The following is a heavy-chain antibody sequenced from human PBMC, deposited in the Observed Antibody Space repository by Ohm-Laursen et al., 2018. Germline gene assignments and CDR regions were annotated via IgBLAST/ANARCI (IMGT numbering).Heavy chain of an antibody. CDR2: ISGSGTNT. CDR1: GFTFSTYA. D-gene: IGHD4-17*01. Sequence: GSLRLSCAASGFTFSTYAMSWVRQAPGKGLEWVSGISGSGTNTFYADSVKGRFTISRDNSKNTLYLQMNSLRAEDTAVYYCAKDLGYGADGAYFDYWGQGTLVTVSS. CDR3: AKDLGYGADGAYFDY. V-gene: IGHV3-23*01. J-gene: IGHJ4*02.